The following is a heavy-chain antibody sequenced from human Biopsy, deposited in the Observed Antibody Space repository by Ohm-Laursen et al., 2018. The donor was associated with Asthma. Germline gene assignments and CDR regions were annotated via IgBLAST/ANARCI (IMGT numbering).Heavy chain of an antibody. Sequence: SSVKVSCNASGYTFNAYYIHWVRQAPGQGLEWVGRINPNSGATKYAQKFQGRVTMTSDTSIATAYLELTRLTSDDTAIFYCARGALARKRDDFWSAYYLYWGQGTLVTVSS. J-gene: IGHJ4*02. CDR1: GYTFNAYY. V-gene: IGHV1-2*06. CDR3: ARGALARKRDDFWSAYYLY. D-gene: IGHD3-3*01. CDR2: INPNSGAT.